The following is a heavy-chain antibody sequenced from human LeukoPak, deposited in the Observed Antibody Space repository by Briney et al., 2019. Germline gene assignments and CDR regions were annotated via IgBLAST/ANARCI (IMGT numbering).Heavy chain of an antibody. J-gene: IGHJ3*02. CDR3: ARGGIAVAGFDI. V-gene: IGHV4-61*02. D-gene: IGHD6-19*01. CDR1: GGSISSGSYY. Sequence: PSETLSLTCTVSGGSISSGSYYWSWIRQPPGKGLEWIGRIYTSGSTNYNPSLKSRVTISVDTSKNQFSLKLSSVTAADTAVYYCARGGIAVAGFDIWGQGTMVTVSS. CDR2: IYTSGST.